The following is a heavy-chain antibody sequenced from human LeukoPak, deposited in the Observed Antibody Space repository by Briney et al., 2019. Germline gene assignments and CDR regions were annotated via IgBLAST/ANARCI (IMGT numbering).Heavy chain of an antibody. CDR2: ISAYNGNT. CDR3: ARVQLLLLWFGELLSNPAPDYYFDY. J-gene: IGHJ4*02. V-gene: IGHV1-18*01. CDR1: GYTFTSYG. Sequence: ASVKVSCKASGYTFTSYGISWVRQAPGQGLEWMGWISAYNGNTNYAQKLQGRVTMTTDTSTSTAYMELRSPRSDDTAVYYCARVQLLLLWFGELLSNPAPDYYFDYWGQGTLVTVSS. D-gene: IGHD3-10*01.